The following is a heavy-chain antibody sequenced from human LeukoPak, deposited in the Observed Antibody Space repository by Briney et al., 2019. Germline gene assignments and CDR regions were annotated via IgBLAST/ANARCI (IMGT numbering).Heavy chain of an antibody. CDR3: ARSTYYYDSSGYSFDY. V-gene: IGHV4-31*03. CDR1: GGSISSGGYY. Sequence: SETLSLTCTVSGGSISSGGYYWSWIRQHPGKGLEWIGYIYYSGSTYYNPSLKSRVTISVDASKNQFSLKLSSVTAADTAVYYCARSTYYYDSSGYSFDYWGQGTLVTVSS. D-gene: IGHD3-22*01. J-gene: IGHJ4*02. CDR2: IYYSGST.